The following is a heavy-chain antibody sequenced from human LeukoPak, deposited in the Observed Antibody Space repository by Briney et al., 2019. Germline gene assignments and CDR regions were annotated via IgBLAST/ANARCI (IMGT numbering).Heavy chain of an antibody. Sequence: ASVKVSCKASGYTFTSYYMHWVRQAPGQGLEWMGIINPSGGSTSYAQKFQGRVTITTDESTSTAYMELSSLRSEDTAVYYCATRYCSSTSCSFDFDYWGQGTLVTVSS. CDR3: ATRYCSSTSCSFDFDY. CDR1: GYTFTSYY. D-gene: IGHD2-2*01. CDR2: INPSGGST. J-gene: IGHJ4*02. V-gene: IGHV1-46*01.